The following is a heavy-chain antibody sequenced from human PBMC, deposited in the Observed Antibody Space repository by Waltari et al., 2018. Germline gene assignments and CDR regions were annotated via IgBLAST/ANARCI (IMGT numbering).Heavy chain of an antibody. CDR2: ISKDGSNQ. Sequence: QVQLVESGGGVVQPGGSLRLSCEASGFTCSYYGMHWVRQAPGKGLEWVSFISKDGSNQYYAESVRGRFTISRDNSKSTLYLQVNSLRVEDTAVYYCVKDTGTGDYWGQGTLVTVSS. V-gene: IGHV3-30*02. CDR3: VKDTGTGDY. D-gene: IGHD2-8*02. CDR1: GFTCSYYG. J-gene: IGHJ4*02.